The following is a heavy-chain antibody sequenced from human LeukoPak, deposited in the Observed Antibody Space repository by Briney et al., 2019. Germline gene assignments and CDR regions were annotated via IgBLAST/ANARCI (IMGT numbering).Heavy chain of an antibody. J-gene: IGHJ4*02. V-gene: IGHV4-34*01. CDR2: INHSGST. D-gene: IGHD3-22*01. Sequence: PSETLSLTCAVYGGPFSGYYWSWIRQPPGKGLEWIGEINHSGSTNCNPSLKSRVTISVDTSKNQFSLKLSSVTAADTAVYYCAIPRASSGYNGCFDYWGQGTLVTVSS. CDR1: GGPFSGYY. CDR3: AIPRASSGYNGCFDY.